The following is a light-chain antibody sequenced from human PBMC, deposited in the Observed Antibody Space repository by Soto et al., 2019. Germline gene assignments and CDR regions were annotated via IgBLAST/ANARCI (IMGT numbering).Light chain of an antibody. CDR2: STS. CDR1: TGAVTSAYY. J-gene: IGLJ2*01. Sequence: QAVVTQEPSLTVSPGGTVTLTCTSSTGAVTSAYYPNWFQQKPGQAPRPLIYSTSNKHSWTPARFSGSLFGGKAALTLSGVQPEDEADYYCLLYFGGAQLVFGGGTKLTVL. V-gene: IGLV7-43*01. CDR3: LLYFGGAQLV.